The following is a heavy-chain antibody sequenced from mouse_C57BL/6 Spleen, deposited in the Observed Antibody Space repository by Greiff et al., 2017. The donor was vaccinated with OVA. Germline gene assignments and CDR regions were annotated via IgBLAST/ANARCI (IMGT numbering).Heavy chain of an antibody. J-gene: IGHJ3*01. Sequence: EVQLQQSGPELVKPGASVKISCKASGYTFTDYYMNWVKQSHGKSLEWIGDINPNNGGTSYNQKFKGKATLTVDKSSSTAYMELRSLTSEDSAVYYCASGGSSLWGQGTLVTVSA. CDR1: GYTFTDYY. V-gene: IGHV1-26*01. CDR3: ASGGSSL. CDR2: INPNNGGT. D-gene: IGHD1-1*01.